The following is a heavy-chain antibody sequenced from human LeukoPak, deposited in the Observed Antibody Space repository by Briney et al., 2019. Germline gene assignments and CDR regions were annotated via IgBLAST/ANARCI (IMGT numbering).Heavy chain of an antibody. CDR3: ARTLRLIDY. J-gene: IGHJ4*02. D-gene: IGHD3-3*01. CDR1: GGSISGYY. Sequence: SETLSLTCTVSGGSISGYYWSWIRQPPGKGLEWIGEINHSGSTNYNPSLKSRVTISVDTSKNQFSLKLSSVTAADTAVYYCARTLRLIDYWGQGTLVTVSS. V-gene: IGHV4-34*01. CDR2: INHSGST.